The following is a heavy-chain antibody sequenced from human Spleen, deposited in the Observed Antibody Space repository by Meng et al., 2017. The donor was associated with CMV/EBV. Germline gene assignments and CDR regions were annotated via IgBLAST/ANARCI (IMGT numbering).Heavy chain of an antibody. V-gene: IGHV3-9*01. J-gene: IGHJ4*02. CDR3: AKGALGQLWFKTQIDF. CDR2: ISWNSGYL. Sequence: GGSLRLSCAASGFTFDDYAMHWVRQAPGKGLEWVSGISWNSGYLAYADSVKGRFTISRDNAKNSLYLQMNSLRTEDTAFYYCAKGALGQLWFKTQIDFWGQGTLVTVSS. CDR1: GFTFDDYA. D-gene: IGHD5-18*01.